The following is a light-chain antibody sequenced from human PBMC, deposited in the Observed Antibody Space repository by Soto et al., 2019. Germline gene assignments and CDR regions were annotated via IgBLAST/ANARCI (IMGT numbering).Light chain of an antibody. CDR3: TSYIGSTALDVV. J-gene: IGLJ2*01. CDR1: RNDIGGYNY. Sequence: QSVLTQPASVSGSPGQSITISCTGTRNDIGGYNYVSWYQQHPGKAPKLIIYEVTNRPSGVSNRFSGSKSGNTASLTISGLQPEDEADYYCTSYIGSTALDVVFGGGTKVTVL. CDR2: EVT. V-gene: IGLV2-14*01.